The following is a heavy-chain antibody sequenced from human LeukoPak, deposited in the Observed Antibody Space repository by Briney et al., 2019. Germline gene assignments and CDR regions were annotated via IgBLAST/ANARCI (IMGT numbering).Heavy chain of an antibody. V-gene: IGHV1-2*02. D-gene: IGHD2-21*01. Sequence: ASVKVSCKASGYSFTDYYMHWVRQAPGQGLEWMGWINPNSRGTNYAQRFQGRVTMTRDTSISTAYMELNSLRSDDTAMYYCVRDDDSNCYDPWGQGTRVTVSS. CDR2: INPNSRGT. CDR3: VRDDDSNCYDP. CDR1: GYSFTDYY. J-gene: IGHJ5*02.